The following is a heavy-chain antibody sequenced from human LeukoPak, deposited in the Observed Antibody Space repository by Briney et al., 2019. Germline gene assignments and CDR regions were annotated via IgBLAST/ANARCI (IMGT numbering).Heavy chain of an antibody. J-gene: IGHJ4*02. Sequence: GGSLRLSXAASGFTFSSYSMNWVRQAPGKGLEWVSSISSSSSYIYYADSVKGRFTISRDNAKNSLYLQMNSLRAEDTAVCYCAGALVAARIFDYWGQGTLVTVSS. CDR3: AGALVAARIFDY. CDR1: GFTFSSYS. CDR2: ISSSSSYI. D-gene: IGHD6-6*01. V-gene: IGHV3-21*01.